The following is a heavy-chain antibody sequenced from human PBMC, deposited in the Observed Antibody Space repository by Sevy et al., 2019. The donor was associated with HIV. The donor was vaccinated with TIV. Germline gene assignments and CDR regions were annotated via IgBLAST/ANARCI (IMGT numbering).Heavy chain of an antibody. D-gene: IGHD1-26*01. V-gene: IGHV3-48*02. Sequence: GGSLRLSCTASGFTFSRSDRSWVRQAPGKGLEWVSFVSSSSITIYYADSVKGRFTISRDNARNSLFLQMNSLRDEDTSVYYCVSRRSGSSHDAFDIWGQGTMVTVSS. CDR2: VSSSSITI. CDR1: GFTFSRSD. CDR3: VSRRSGSSHDAFDI. J-gene: IGHJ3*02.